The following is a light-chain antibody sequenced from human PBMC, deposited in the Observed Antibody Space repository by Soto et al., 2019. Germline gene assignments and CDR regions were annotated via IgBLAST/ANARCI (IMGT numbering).Light chain of an antibody. Sequence: QSALTQPASVSGSPGQSITISCTGTSSDVGGYNYVSWYQQHPGKAPKLMIYDVSNRPSGVSNRLSDSKSGNTASLTISGLQAEDEADYYCSSYTSSSTSVFGTGTKLTVL. V-gene: IGLV2-14*01. CDR3: SSYTSSSTSV. J-gene: IGLJ1*01. CDR1: SSDVGGYNY. CDR2: DVS.